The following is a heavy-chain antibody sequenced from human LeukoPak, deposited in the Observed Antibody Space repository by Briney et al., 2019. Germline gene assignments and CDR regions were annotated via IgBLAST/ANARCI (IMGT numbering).Heavy chain of an antibody. D-gene: IGHD3-22*01. CDR2: IYSGGST. CDR3: AAPQRGSGYYSPTFDY. J-gene: IGHJ4*02. V-gene: IGHV3-66*01. Sequence: GGSLRLSCAASGFTVSSNYMSWVRQAPGKGLEWVSVIYSGGSTYYADSVKGRFTISRDNSKNTLYLQMNSLRAEDTAVYYCAAPQRGSGYYSPTFDYWGQGTLVTVSS. CDR1: GFTVSSNY.